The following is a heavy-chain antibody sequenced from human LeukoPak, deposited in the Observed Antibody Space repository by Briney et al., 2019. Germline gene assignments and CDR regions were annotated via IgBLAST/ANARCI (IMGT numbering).Heavy chain of an antibody. Sequence: PGGSLRLSCAASGFTFSSYAMHWVRQAPGKGLEWVAVISYDGSNKYYADSVKGRFTISRDNSKNTLYLQMNSLRAEDTAVYYCARCESRDGYHPLSYWGQGTLVTVSS. D-gene: IGHD5-24*01. CDR1: GFTFSSYA. V-gene: IGHV3-30-3*01. CDR2: ISYDGSNK. J-gene: IGHJ4*02. CDR3: ARCESRDGYHPLSY.